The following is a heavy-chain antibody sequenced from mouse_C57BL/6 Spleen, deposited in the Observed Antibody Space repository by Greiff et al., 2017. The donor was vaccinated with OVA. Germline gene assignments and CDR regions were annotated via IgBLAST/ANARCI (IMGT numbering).Heavy chain of an antibody. CDR1: GYTFTSYW. Sequence: VQLQQPGAELVKPGASVKLSCKASGYTFTSYWMQWVKQRPGQGLEWIGEIDPSDSYTNYNQKFKGKATLTVDTSSSTAYMQLSSLTSEDSAVYYWARRKDGGFAYWGQGTLVTVSA. CDR2: IDPSDSYT. CDR3: ARRKDGGFAY. J-gene: IGHJ3*01. V-gene: IGHV1-50*01.